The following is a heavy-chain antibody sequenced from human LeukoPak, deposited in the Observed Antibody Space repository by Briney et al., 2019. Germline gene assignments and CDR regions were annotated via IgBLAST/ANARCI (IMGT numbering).Heavy chain of an antibody. CDR1: GYTFTSYG. V-gene: IGHV1-8*02. Sequence: ASVKVSCKASGYTFTSYGISWVRQAPGQGLEWMGWMNPKSSNTGYAQKFQGRVTMTRNTSISTAYMELSSLRSDDTAVYYCAGALTYYYGSGPDYWGQGTLVTVSS. CDR3: AGALTYYYGSGPDY. CDR2: MNPKSSNT. J-gene: IGHJ4*02. D-gene: IGHD3-10*01.